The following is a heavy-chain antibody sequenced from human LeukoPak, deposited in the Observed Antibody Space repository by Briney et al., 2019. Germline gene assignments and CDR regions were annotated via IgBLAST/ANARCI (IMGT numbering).Heavy chain of an antibody. V-gene: IGHV3-11*05. CDR3: ARGYYYFDY. CDR2: ISSSSSYT. Sequence: GGSLRLSCAAPGFTFSSYAMSWIRQAQGEGLEWVSYISSSSSYTNYADSVKGRFTISRENAKNSLYLQMNSLRAEDTAVYYCARGYYYFDYWGQGTLVTVSP. J-gene: IGHJ4*02. D-gene: IGHD1-1*01. CDR1: GFTFSSYA.